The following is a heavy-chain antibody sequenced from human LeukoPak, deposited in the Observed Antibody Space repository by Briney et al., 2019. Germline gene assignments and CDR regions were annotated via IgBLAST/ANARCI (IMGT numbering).Heavy chain of an antibody. Sequence: ASVKVSCKASGYTFTSYYMHWVGQAPGQGLEWMGIINPSGGSTSYAQKFQGRVTMTRDTSTSTVYMELSSLRSEDTAVYYCARAQGYCSSTSCSPGYWGQGTLVTVSS. D-gene: IGHD2-2*01. CDR1: GYTFTSYY. J-gene: IGHJ4*02. CDR3: ARAQGYCSSTSCSPGY. CDR2: INPSGGST. V-gene: IGHV1-46*01.